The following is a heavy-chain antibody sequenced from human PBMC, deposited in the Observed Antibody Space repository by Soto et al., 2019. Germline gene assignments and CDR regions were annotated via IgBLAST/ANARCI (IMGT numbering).Heavy chain of an antibody. J-gene: IGHJ6*02. CDR2: IYYSGST. V-gene: IGHV4-30-4*01. Sequence: SETLSLTCTVSGGSISSGDYYWSWIRQPPGKGLEWIGYIYYSGSTYYNPSLKSRVTISVDTSKNQFSLKLSSVTAADTAVYYCARENPNPSYYYGMDVWGQGTTVTVSS. CDR1: GGSISSGDYY. CDR3: ARENPNPSYYYGMDV.